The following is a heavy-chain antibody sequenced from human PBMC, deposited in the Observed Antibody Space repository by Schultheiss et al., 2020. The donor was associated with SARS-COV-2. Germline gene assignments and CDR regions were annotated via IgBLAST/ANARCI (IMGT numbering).Heavy chain of an antibody. CDR2: ISGRGGSP. CDR3: ARVVGYGNNAGEVGYAMDD. D-gene: IGHD1/OR15-1a*01. CDR1: GFIFSDYA. J-gene: IGHJ6*02. V-gene: IGHV3-23*01. Sequence: GSLRLSCAASGFIFSDYAMSWVRHTPGQGLEWVAGISGRGGSPYYAGSVKGRFTISRDNAKNSLDLQMSSLRAEDTAVYYCARVVGYGNNAGEVGYAMDDWGQGTTVTVSS.